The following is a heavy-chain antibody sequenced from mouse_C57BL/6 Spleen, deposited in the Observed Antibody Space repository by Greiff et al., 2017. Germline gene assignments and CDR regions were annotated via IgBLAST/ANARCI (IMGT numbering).Heavy chain of an antibody. J-gene: IGHJ4*01. V-gene: IGHV1-80*01. CDR2: IYPGDGDT. CDR3: ARDYGSSYDYAMDY. D-gene: IGHD1-1*01. CDR1: GYAFSSYW. Sequence: QVQLKQSGAELVKPGASVKISCKASGYAFSSYWMNWVKQRPGKGLEWIGQIYPGDGDTNYNGKFKGKAKLTADKSSSTAYMQLSSLTSEDSAVYFCARDYGSSYDYAMDYWGQGTSVTVSA.